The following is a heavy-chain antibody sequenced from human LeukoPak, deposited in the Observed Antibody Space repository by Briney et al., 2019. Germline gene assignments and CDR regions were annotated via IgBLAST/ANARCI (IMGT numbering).Heavy chain of an antibody. J-gene: IGHJ3*02. Sequence: PSETLSLTCTVSGDSFTSHYWTWVRQSPGRGLEWIGYVSYIGSTNYNPSLKSRVTISVDTSKNQFSLKLSSVTAADTAVYYCARDPTTVTKGLDIWGQGTMVNVSS. CDR3: ARDPTTVTKGLDI. D-gene: IGHD4-17*01. CDR1: GDSFTSHY. CDR2: VSYIGST. V-gene: IGHV4-59*11.